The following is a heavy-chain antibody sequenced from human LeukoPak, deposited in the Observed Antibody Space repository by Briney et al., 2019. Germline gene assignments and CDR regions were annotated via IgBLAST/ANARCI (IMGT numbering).Heavy chain of an antibody. V-gene: IGHV4-31*03. D-gene: IGHD2-15*01. J-gene: IGHJ4*02. CDR3: ARGLRIPSYYFDY. CDR1: GGSISSGGYY. Sequence: SQTLSLTCTVSGGSISSGGYYWSWLRQHPGKGLEWIGYIYYSGSTYYNPSLKSRVTISVDTSRNQFSLKLSSVTAADTAVYYCARGLRIPSYYFDYWGQGTLVTVSS. CDR2: IYYSGST.